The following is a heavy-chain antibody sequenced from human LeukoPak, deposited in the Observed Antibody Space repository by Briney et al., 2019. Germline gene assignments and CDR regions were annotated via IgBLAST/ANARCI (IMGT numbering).Heavy chain of an antibody. D-gene: IGHD2-2*01. J-gene: IGHJ3*02. CDR1: GYTFTGYY. CDR2: INPNSGGT. Sequence: ASVKVSCKASGYTFTGYYMHWVRQAPGQGLEWMGWINPNSGGTNYAQKFQGWVTMTRDTSISTAYMELSRLRSDDTAVYYCASEIVVVPAARRGDAFDIWGRGTMVTVSS. V-gene: IGHV1-2*04. CDR3: ASEIVVVPAARRGDAFDI.